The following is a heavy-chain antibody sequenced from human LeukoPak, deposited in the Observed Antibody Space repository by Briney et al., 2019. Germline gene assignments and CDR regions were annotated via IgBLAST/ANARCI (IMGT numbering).Heavy chain of an antibody. CDR2: IYSGGST. D-gene: IGHD4-17*01. V-gene: IGHV3-66*01. CDR1: GFTVSRNY. J-gene: IGHJ4*02. CDR3: ARVDYGDYDYFDY. Sequence: GGSLRLSCAASGFTVSRNYMSWVRQAPGKGLEWVSVIYSGGSTYYADSVKGRFTISRDNSKNTLYLQMNSLRAEDTAVYYCARVDYGDYDYFDYWGQGTLVTVSS.